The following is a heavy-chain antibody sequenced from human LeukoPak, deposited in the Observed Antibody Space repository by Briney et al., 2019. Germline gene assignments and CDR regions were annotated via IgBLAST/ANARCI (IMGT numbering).Heavy chain of an antibody. CDR2: INHSGST. Sequence: PSETLSLTCTVSGGSISSYYWSWIRQPPGKGLEWIGEINHSGSTNYNPSLKSRVTISVDTSKNQFSLKLSSVTAADTAVYYCAGGSPGFYYGMDVWGQGTTVTVSS. CDR3: AGGSPGFYYGMDV. CDR1: GGSISSYY. V-gene: IGHV4-34*01. J-gene: IGHJ6*02.